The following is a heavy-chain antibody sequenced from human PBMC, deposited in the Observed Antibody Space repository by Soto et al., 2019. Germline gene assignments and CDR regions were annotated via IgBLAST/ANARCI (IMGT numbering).Heavy chain of an antibody. D-gene: IGHD2-21*02. J-gene: IGHJ4*02. CDR3: ARTTAAIHLNY. V-gene: IGHV4-34*01. Sequence: SETLRLTCAVDGGSLSGNYGGWIRQPPGKGLEWIGETHHSGSTAYNPSLKSRVTISVDTSRNQFSLKLNSVTAADTAVYYCARTTAAIHLNYWSQGTLVXVSS. CDR1: GGSLSGNY. CDR2: THHSGST.